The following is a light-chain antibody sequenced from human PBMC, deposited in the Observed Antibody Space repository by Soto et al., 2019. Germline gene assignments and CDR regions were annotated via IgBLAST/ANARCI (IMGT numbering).Light chain of an antibody. CDR2: AAS. V-gene: IGKV1-27*01. CDR3: QKYNSAPRT. CDR1: QGISNY. Sequence: DIQMTQSPSSLSASVGDRVTITCRASQGISNYLAWYQQKPGKVPKLLIYAASTLQSGVPSRFSGSGSGTDFTLSIRSLQTEDVATYSCQKYNSAPRTFGQGTKVDIK. J-gene: IGKJ1*01.